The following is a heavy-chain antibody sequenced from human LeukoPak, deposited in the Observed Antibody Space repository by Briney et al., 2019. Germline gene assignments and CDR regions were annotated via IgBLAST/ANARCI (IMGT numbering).Heavy chain of an antibody. Sequence: PGGSLRLSCAASGFTFSSYSVNWVRQAPGKGLEWVSGISPSGGITYYTDSVKGRFTISRDNSKNTQSLQMNSLRAEDTAVYYCAKDDDWGRYKHWGQGTLVTVSS. CDR3: AKDDDWGRYKH. V-gene: IGHV3-23*01. CDR2: ISPSGGIT. J-gene: IGHJ1*01. CDR1: GFTFSSYS. D-gene: IGHD3-16*01.